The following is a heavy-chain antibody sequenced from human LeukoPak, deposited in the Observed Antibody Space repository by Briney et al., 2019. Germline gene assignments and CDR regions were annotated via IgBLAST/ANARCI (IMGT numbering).Heavy chain of an antibody. V-gene: IGHV4-34*01. CDR3: ARQARAYYYDSSGYYPRRYFDY. Sequence: PSETLSLTCAVYGGSFSGYYWSWIRQPPGKGLEWIGEINHSGSTNYNPSLKSRVTISVDTSKNQFSLKLSSVTAADTAVYYCARQARAYYYDSSGYYPRRYFDYWGQGTLVTVSS. CDR1: GGSFSGYY. J-gene: IGHJ4*02. D-gene: IGHD3-22*01. CDR2: INHSGST.